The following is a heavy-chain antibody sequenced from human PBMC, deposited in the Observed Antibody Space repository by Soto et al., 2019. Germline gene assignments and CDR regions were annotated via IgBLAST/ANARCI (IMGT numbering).Heavy chain of an antibody. J-gene: IGHJ4*02. CDR2: ISPILGTP. Sequence: QVQLVQSGAEVKKPGSSVKVSCKASGDTFSTYSISWVRQAPGQGLEWLGGISPILGTPSYAQRFQGRVTITADKSTSTAYMELSSLRSEDTAVYYCARERSRYDRSGYYRPDYWGQGPLVTVSS. CDR1: GDTFSTYS. CDR3: ARERSRYDRSGYYRPDY. D-gene: IGHD3-22*01. V-gene: IGHV1-69*06.